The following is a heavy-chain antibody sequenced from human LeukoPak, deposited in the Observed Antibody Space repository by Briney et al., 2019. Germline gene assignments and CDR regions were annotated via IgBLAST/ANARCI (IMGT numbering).Heavy chain of an antibody. J-gene: IGHJ3*02. CDR1: GFIFKNYA. Sequence: PGGSLRLSCAASGFIFKNYAMSWVRQAPGKGLEWVSIISGTSDTTRYGDSVRGRFTTSRDNPRNTLYLQMNSLRVDDTAVYYCAKADATIGGAFDIWSQGTMVIVSS. CDR2: ISGTSDTT. V-gene: IGHV3-23*01. CDR3: AKADATIGGAFDI. D-gene: IGHD3-3*01.